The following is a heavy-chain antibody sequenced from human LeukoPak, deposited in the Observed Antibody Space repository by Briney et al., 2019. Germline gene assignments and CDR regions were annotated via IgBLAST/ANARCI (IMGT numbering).Heavy chain of an antibody. Sequence: GSLRLSCAASGFTFSSYSMNWVRQAPGKGLEWVSSISSSSYIYYADSVKGRFTISRDDPHNTLYLQMNSVRAEDTAVYFCARGGVDHYGSGTYYLMYYFDHWGQGALVTVSS. V-gene: IGHV3-21*04. CDR3: ARGGVDHYGSGTYYLMYYFDH. CDR1: GFTFSSYS. CDR2: ISSSSYI. D-gene: IGHD3-10*01. J-gene: IGHJ4*02.